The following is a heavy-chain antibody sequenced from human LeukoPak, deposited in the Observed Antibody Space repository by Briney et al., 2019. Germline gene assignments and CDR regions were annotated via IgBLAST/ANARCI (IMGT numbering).Heavy chain of an antibody. CDR1: GFTFSSNY. CDR2: ITSNGGTT. CDR3: AKDGGSGSYYGDYSDY. Sequence: GGSLRLSCAASGFTFSSNYMHWVRQAPGKGLVWVSHITSNGGTTNYADSVKGRFTIFRDNTNNMLHLQMNSLRAEDTAVYYCAKDGGSGSYYGDYSDYWGQGTLVTVSS. V-gene: IGHV3-74*01. J-gene: IGHJ4*02. D-gene: IGHD1-26*01.